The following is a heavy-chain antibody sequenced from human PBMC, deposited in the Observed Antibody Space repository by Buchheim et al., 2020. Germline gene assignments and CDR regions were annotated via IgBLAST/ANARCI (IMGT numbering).Heavy chain of an antibody. CDR2: IYYSGST. J-gene: IGHJ6*02. Sequence: QVQLQESGPGLVKPSETLSLTCTVSGGSISSYYWSWIRQPPGKGLEWIGYIYYSGSTNYNPSLKSRVTISVDTSKNQFSLKLSSVTAADTAVYYCARGYSSSVRYYYYGMDVWGQGTT. CDR1: GGSISSYY. CDR3: ARGYSSSVRYYYYGMDV. D-gene: IGHD6-13*01. V-gene: IGHV4-59*01.